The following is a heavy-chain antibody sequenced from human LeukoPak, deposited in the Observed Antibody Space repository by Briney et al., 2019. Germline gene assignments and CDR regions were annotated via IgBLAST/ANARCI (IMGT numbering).Heavy chain of an antibody. J-gene: IGHJ4*02. CDR1: GFTFSSYW. D-gene: IGHD1-7*01. CDR3: ASSSLELLYYFDY. Sequence: PGGSLRLSCAASGFTFSSYWMHWVRQAPGKGLVWVSRINSDGSSTSYADSVKGRFTISRDNAKNTLYLQMNSLRAEDTAVYYCASSSLELLYYFDYWGQGTLVTVSS. CDR2: INSDGSST. V-gene: IGHV3-74*01.